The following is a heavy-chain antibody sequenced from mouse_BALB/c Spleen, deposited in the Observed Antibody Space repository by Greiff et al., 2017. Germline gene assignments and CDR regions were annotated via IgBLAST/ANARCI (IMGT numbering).Heavy chain of an antibody. Sequence: QVQLQQPGAELVRPGASVKLSCKASGYTFTSYWINWVKQRPGQGLEWIGNIYPSDSYTNYNQKFKDKATLTVDKSSSTAYMQLSSPTSEDSAVYYCTRSPPLYYAMDYWGQGTSVTVSS. CDR3: TRSPPLYYAMDY. J-gene: IGHJ4*01. V-gene: IGHV1-69*02. CDR2: IYPSDSYT. CDR1: GYTFTSYW.